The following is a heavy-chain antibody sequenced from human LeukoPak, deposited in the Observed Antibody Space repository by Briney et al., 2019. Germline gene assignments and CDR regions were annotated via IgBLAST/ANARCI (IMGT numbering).Heavy chain of an antibody. V-gene: IGHV3-64D*06. CDR3: VKARLRSMANGWFDP. Sequence: GGSLRLSCSASGFTFSSYAMHWVRQAPGKGLEYVSAISSNGGNTYHADSEKGRFTIYRDNSKNTLYLQRSSLRAEDTAVYYCVKARLRSMANGWFDPWGQGTLVTVSS. D-gene: IGHD5-12*01. J-gene: IGHJ5*02. CDR1: GFTFSSYA. CDR2: ISSNGGNT.